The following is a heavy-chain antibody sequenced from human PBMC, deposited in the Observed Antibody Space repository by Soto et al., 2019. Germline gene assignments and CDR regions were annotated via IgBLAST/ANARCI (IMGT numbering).Heavy chain of an antibody. Sequence: PGGSLRLSCAASGFTFSNYEMNWVRQAPGKGLEWISYISTSASTIYYADSVKGRFTISRDNAKNSLYLQMSSLRAEDTAVYYCAKEHSSSWYEPYLYYWGQGTLVTVSS. CDR1: GFTFSNYE. CDR3: AKEHSSSWYEPYLYY. J-gene: IGHJ4*02. V-gene: IGHV3-48*03. CDR2: ISTSASTI. D-gene: IGHD6-13*01.